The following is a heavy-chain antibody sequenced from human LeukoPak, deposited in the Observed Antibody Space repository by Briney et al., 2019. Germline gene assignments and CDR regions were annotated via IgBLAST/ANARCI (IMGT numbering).Heavy chain of an antibody. D-gene: IGHD6-13*01. CDR1: GGSISSYY. V-gene: IGHV4-4*07. CDR3: ARGGIAAAGTTVYYFDY. Sequence: PSETLSLTCTVSGGSISSYYWSWIRQPAGKGLEWIGRIYTSGSTNYNPSLKSRVTMSVDTSKNQFSLKLSSVTAADTAVYYCARGGIAAAGTTVYYFDYWGQGTLVTVSS. CDR2: IYTSGST. J-gene: IGHJ4*02.